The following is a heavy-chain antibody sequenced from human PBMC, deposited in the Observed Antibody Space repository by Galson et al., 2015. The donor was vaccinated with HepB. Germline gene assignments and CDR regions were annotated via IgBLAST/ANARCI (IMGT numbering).Heavy chain of an antibody. CDR1: GFTFSSYG. J-gene: IGHJ6*03. V-gene: IGHV3-33*01. CDR2: IWYDGSNN. CDR3: ARAYDSSGYYSHYYYYYYMDV. D-gene: IGHD3-22*01. Sequence: SLRLSCAASGFTFSSYGMHWVRQAPGKGLEWVAVIWYDGSNNYYADSVKGRFTISRDNSKNTLYLQMNSLRAEDTAVYYCARAYDSSGYYSHYYYYYYMDVWGKGTTVTVSS.